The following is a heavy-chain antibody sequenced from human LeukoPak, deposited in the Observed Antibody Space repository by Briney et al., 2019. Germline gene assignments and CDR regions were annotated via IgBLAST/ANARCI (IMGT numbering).Heavy chain of an antibody. D-gene: IGHD6-6*01. CDR3: ARASGSSSGGWVYYYYMDV. CDR1: GFSFSTSW. CDR2: IKEDGTEK. J-gene: IGHJ6*03. V-gene: IGHV3-7*01. Sequence: GGSLRLSCEASGFSFSTSWMSWVRQAPGKGLEWVANIKEDGTEKYYVDSVKGRFTISRDDAKNSLYLQMSNLRAEDTAVYYCARASGSSSGGWVYYYYMDVWGKGTTVTVSS.